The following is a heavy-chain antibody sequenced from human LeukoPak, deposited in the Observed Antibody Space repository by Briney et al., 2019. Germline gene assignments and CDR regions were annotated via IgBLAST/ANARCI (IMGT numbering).Heavy chain of an antibody. V-gene: IGHV3-21*01. J-gene: IGHJ6*04. CDR1: GFTFSRYS. Sequence: GGSLRLSCSASGFTFSRYSMNWVRQAPGKGLEWVSSISSGSSYRYYADSMKGRFTISRDNAKNSLYLQMNSLRAEDTAVYYCAELGITMIGGVWGKGATVTISS. CDR3: AELGITMIGGV. CDR2: ISSGSSYR. D-gene: IGHD3-10*02.